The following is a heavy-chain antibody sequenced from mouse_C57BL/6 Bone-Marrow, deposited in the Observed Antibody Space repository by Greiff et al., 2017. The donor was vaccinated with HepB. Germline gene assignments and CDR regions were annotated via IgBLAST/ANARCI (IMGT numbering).Heavy chain of an antibody. D-gene: IGHD2-4*01. CDR3: ARSKDDYDDFFFDY. Sequence: EVQLQQSGPELVKPGASVKISCKASGYTFTDYYMNWVKQSHGKSLEWIGDINPNNGGTSYNQKFKGKATLTVDKSSSTAYMENRSLTSEDSAVYYCARSKDDYDDFFFDYWGQGTTLTVAS. CDR1: GYTFTDYY. J-gene: IGHJ2*01. CDR2: INPNNGGT. V-gene: IGHV1-26*01.